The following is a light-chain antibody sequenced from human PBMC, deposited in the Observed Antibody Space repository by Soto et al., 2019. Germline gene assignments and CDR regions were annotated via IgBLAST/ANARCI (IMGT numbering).Light chain of an antibody. CDR1: QDISRY. CDR3: QQYDNLLLT. CDR2: DTS. Sequence: DIQMTQSPSSLSASVGDRVTITCQASQDISRYLNWYQQKPGKAPKLLIYDTSNLKTGVPSRFSGSGSGTDFTFTISSLQPEDIATYYCQQYDNLLLTFGGGTKVEIK. V-gene: IGKV1-33*01. J-gene: IGKJ4*01.